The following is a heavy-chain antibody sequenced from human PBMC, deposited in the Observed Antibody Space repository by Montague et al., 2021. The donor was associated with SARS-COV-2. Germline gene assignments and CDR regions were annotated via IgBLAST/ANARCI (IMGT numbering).Heavy chain of an antibody. V-gene: IGHV4-59*01. CDR3: ARELGGGRWYIDV. J-gene: IGHJ2*01. D-gene: IGHD3-10*01. CDR2: ISNSGIT. Sequence: SETLSLTCSVSGASMRTCYWTWIRQSPGRGLERIGYISNSGITNYNPSLKSRATISLDTSKTQFSLKLTSVTTSDTALYYCARELGGGRWYIDVWGRGTLVTVSS. CDR1: GASMRTCY.